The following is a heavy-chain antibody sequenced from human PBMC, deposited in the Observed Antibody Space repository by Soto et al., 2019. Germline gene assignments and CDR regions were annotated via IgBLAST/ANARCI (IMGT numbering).Heavy chain of an antibody. CDR1: GYTFTSYN. Sequence: QVPLVQSGAEVKKPGASVTVSCKASGYTFTSYNINWVRQATGQGLEYLGWMTPNSANTGYAQKFQGRVTMTRNTAISTAYMELSSLRFEDTAVYYCTRGDYWGQGTLVTVSS. V-gene: IGHV1-8*01. J-gene: IGHJ4*02. CDR3: TRGDY. CDR2: MTPNSANT.